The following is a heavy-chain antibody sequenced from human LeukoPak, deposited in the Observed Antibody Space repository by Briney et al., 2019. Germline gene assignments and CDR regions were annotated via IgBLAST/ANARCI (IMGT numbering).Heavy chain of an antibody. V-gene: IGHV3-9*01. CDR1: GFTFEDFA. CDR2: ISWSSNSI. D-gene: IGHD2-8*02. CDR3: VKDMGPLGVVSGGDPFDF. J-gene: IGHJ3*01. Sequence: QPGGSLRLSCEGSGFTFEDFAMHWIRQAPGKGLEWVSGISWSSNSIAYVDSVKGRFTISRDNAKNSLYLHMDGLTVDDTAVYYCVKDMGPLGVVSGGDPFDFWGQGTMVTVSS.